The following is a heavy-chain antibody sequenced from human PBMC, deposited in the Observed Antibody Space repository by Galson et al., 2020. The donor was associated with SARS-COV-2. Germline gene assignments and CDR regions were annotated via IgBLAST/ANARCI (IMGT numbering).Heavy chain of an antibody. CDR3: AKAPENASGSLRGYWYFDL. CDR1: GFTFSSYA. D-gene: IGHD3-10*01. J-gene: IGHJ2*01. Sequence: GGSLRLSCAASGFTFSSYAMNWVRQAPGKGLEWVSAISGSGGSTYYVDSVKGRFTISRDNSKNTLYLQINSLRAEDTALYYCAKAPENASGSLRGYWYFDLWGRGTLVTVSS. V-gene: IGHV3-23*01. CDR2: ISGSGGST.